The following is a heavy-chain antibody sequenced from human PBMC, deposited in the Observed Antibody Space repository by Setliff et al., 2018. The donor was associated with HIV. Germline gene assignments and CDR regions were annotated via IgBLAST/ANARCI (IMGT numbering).Heavy chain of an antibody. CDR3: ARHLQAFDI. V-gene: IGHV4-38-2*02. Sequence: PSETLSLTCNVSGFSISSRYYWGWIRQSPGKGPEWIGSIYYSGSTYYNPSLKSRVTISVDTSKNQFSLKLSSVTAADTAVYYCARHLQAFDIWGHGTMVTVSS. CDR1: GFSISSRYY. D-gene: IGHD1-1*01. J-gene: IGHJ3*02. CDR2: IYYSGST.